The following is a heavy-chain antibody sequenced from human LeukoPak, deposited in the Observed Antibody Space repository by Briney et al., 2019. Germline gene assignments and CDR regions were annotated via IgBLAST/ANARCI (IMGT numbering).Heavy chain of an antibody. V-gene: IGHV4-59*12. Sequence: SETLSLTCTVSGDSISSYYWSWIRQPPGKGLEWIGYIYYSGSTNYNPSLKSRATISVDTSKNQFSLKLSSVTAADTAVYYCARDADVYDFWSGSHFDYWGQGTLVTVSS. J-gene: IGHJ4*02. CDR1: GDSISSYY. D-gene: IGHD3-3*01. CDR3: ARDADVYDFWSGSHFDY. CDR2: IYYSGST.